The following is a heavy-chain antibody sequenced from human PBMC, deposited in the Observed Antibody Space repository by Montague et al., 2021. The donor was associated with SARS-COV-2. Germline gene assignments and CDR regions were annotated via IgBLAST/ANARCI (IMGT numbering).Heavy chain of an antibody. V-gene: IGHV4-39*07. CDR2: IYHSGST. Sequence: SETLSLTCTVSGGSISSSGYYWGWIRQPPGKGLEWIGSIYHSGSTYYNPSLKSRVTISVDTSKNQFSLKLSSVTAADTAVYYCARERRYCSGGSCYSGWFDPWGQGTLVTVSS. J-gene: IGHJ5*02. CDR3: ARERRYCSGGSCYSGWFDP. D-gene: IGHD2-15*01. CDR1: GGSISSSGYY.